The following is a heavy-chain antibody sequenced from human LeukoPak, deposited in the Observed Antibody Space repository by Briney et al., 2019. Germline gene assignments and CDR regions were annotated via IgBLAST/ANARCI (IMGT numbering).Heavy chain of an antibody. CDR3: ATYYCDSSGYSPFDY. CDR1: GYTLTELS. J-gene: IGHJ4*02. V-gene: IGHV1-24*01. D-gene: IGHD3-22*01. CDR2: FDPEDGET. Sequence: ASVKVSCKVSGYTLTELSMHWVRQAPGKGLEWMGGFDPEDGETIYAQKFQGRVTMTEDTSTDTAYMELSSLRSEDTAVYYCATYYCDSSGYSPFDYWGQGTLVTVSS.